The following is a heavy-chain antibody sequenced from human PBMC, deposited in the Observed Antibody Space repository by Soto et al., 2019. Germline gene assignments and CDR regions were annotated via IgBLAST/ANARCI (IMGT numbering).Heavy chain of an antibody. D-gene: IGHD3-22*01. CDR1: GFTFGDYA. V-gene: IGHV3-49*05. Sequence: EVQLAESGGGMVKPGRSLRLSCTASGFTFGDYAMSWFRQAPGKGLEWVGFIRSKAYGGTTEYAASVKGRFTISRDDSKSIAYLQMNSLKTEDTAVYYCSTNYYDRSGYDNWFDPWGQGTLVTVSS. J-gene: IGHJ5*02. CDR2: IRSKAYGGTT. CDR3: STNYYDRSGYDNWFDP.